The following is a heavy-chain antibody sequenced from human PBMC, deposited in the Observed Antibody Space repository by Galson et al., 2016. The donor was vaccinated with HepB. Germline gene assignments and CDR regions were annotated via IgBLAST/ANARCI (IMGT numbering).Heavy chain of an antibody. Sequence: SLRLSCAASGFTFSSYWMNWVRRAPGKGLEWVANIKQDGSEKYYVDSVKGRFTISRDKAKNSLYLQMNSLRAEDTAVYYCASVTSGAFDIWGQGTMVTVSS. J-gene: IGHJ3*02. V-gene: IGHV3-7*03. CDR2: IKQDGSEK. CDR1: GFTFSSYW. D-gene: IGHD3-10*01. CDR3: ASVTSGAFDI.